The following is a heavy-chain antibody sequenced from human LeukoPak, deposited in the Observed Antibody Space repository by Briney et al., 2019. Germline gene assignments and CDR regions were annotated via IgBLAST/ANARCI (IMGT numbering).Heavy chain of an antibody. V-gene: IGHV3-38-3*01. Sequence: GGSLRLSCAASGFTGSSNEMRWVRQAPGKGLEWVSSISGSNTYYADSRKGRFTVSRDNSKNTLHLQMNSLRAEDTALYYCTKAQDCSGISCYNRGVSSYWGQGTQVTVSS. CDR2: ISGSNT. J-gene: IGHJ4*02. D-gene: IGHD2-2*01. CDR3: TKAQDCSGISCYNRGVSSY. CDR1: GFTGSSNE.